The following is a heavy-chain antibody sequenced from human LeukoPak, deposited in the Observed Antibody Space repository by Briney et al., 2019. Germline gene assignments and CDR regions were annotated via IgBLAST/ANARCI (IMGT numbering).Heavy chain of an antibody. V-gene: IGHV1-2*02. Sequence: ASMKVSYKASGYTFTGYYMHWVRQAPGQGLEWMGWINPNSGGTNYAQKFQGRVTMTRDTSISTAYMELSRLRSDDTAVYYCARDRAANDAFDIWGQGTMVTVSS. J-gene: IGHJ3*02. CDR3: ARDRAANDAFDI. CDR1: GYTFTGYY. CDR2: INPNSGGT. D-gene: IGHD6-13*01.